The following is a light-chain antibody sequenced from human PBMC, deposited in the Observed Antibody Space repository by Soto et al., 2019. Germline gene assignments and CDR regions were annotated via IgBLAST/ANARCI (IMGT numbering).Light chain of an antibody. V-gene: IGLV3-25*03. CDR3: QSADSSGTYDV. J-gene: IGLJ1*01. Sequence: SYELTQPPSVAVSPGQTARITCSGDALQKQYAYWYQQKPGQAPVLVIYKDSERPSGIPERFSGSSSGTTVTLTISGVQAEDEADYYCQSADSSGTYDVFGTGTKLTVL. CDR1: ALQKQY. CDR2: KDS.